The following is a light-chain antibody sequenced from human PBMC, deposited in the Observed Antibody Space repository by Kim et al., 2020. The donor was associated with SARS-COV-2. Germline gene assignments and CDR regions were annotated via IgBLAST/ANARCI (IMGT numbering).Light chain of an antibody. CDR2: YDG. CDR3: QLCASGSDQV. J-gene: IGLJ1*01. Sequence: PGKTARITWGRNISGKRSVRCYQQKRGAAPVVVIYYDGGRPSVIPERFSGTNAGNTATLTSRGVAGEEEADYCCQLCASGSDQVFGTGTKVTVL. V-gene: IGLV3-21*04. CDR1: ISGKRS.